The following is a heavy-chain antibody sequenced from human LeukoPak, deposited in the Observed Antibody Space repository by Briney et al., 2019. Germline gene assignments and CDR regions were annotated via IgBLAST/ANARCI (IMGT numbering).Heavy chain of an antibody. J-gene: IGHJ4*02. CDR1: GGSITNYY. CDR2: VYYSGST. Sequence: SETLSLTCTVSGGSITNYYWSWIRQPPGKGLEWIGYVYYSGSTNYNPSLKSRVTIPVDTSKNQFSLKLSSVTAADTAVYHCAATMVRGVHTHFDYWGQGTLVTVSS. CDR3: AATMVRGVHTHFDY. V-gene: IGHV4-59*08. D-gene: IGHD3-10*01.